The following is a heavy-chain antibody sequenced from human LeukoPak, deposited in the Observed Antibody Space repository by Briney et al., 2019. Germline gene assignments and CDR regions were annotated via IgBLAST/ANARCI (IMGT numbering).Heavy chain of an antibody. CDR3: ARGGEVIRANAFDI. D-gene: IGHD3-3*01. CDR2: INSDGSST. J-gene: IGHJ3*02. Sequence: GGSLRLSCAASGFTFSSYWMHWVRQAPGKGLVWVSRINSDGSSTSYADSVKGRFTISRDNAKNTLYLQMNSLGAEDTAVYYCARGGEVIRANAFDIWGQGTMVTVSS. CDR1: GFTFSSYW. V-gene: IGHV3-74*01.